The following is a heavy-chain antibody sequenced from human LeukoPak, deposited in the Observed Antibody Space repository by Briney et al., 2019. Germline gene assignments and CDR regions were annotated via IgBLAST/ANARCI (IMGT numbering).Heavy chain of an antibody. CDR1: GYTFTSYF. Sequence: ASVTVSCKASGYTFTSYFMHWVRQAPGQGLEWMGLINPRGGTTNFPQKFQGRVTMTRDTSTSTVYMELSSLRSEDTAIYYCARDRTHYYESSGYYSRWEYWGQGTLVTVSS. CDR2: INPRGGTT. CDR3: ARDRTHYYESSGYYSRWEY. V-gene: IGHV1-46*01. J-gene: IGHJ4*02. D-gene: IGHD3-22*01.